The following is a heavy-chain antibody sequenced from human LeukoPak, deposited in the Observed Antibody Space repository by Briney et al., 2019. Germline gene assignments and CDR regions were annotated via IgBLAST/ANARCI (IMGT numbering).Heavy chain of an antibody. Sequence: GGSLRLSCSASGFSFSSYTMTWVRQAPGKGPEWVSIISGGGDTTFYTDSVKGRFTISRDNSKNTLYLEMNSLRAEDTAVYYCAKRSGDYWGQGTLVTVSS. CDR1: GFSFSSYT. J-gene: IGHJ4*02. CDR3: AKRSGDY. CDR2: ISGGGDTT. V-gene: IGHV3-23*01. D-gene: IGHD3-10*01.